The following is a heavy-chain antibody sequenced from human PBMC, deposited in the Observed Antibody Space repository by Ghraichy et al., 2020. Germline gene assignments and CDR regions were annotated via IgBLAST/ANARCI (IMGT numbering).Heavy chain of an antibody. CDR3: ARQYGNYVGSAVLDP. CDR2: MYSGSR. V-gene: IGHV4-4*07. CDR1: GGSITSYF. J-gene: IGHJ5*02. D-gene: IGHD4-11*01. Sequence: SETLSLTCTVSGGSITSYFWTWIRQPAGKGLEWIGRMYSGSRDYNPSLKSRVTMSADTSKNQFSLRLTSVTAADTGVYFCARQYGNYVGSAVLDPWGQGTLVIVSS.